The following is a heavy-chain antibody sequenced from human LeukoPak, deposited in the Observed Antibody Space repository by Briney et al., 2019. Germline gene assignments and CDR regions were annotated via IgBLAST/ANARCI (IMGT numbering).Heavy chain of an antibody. CDR1: GFTFSSYE. V-gene: IGHV3-48*03. CDR2: ISSSGSTI. D-gene: IGHD6-19*01. J-gene: IGHJ4*02. Sequence: PGGSLRLSCAASGFTFSSYEMNWVRQAPGKGLEWVSYISSSGSTIYYADSVKGRFTISRDNAKNSLYLQMNSLRAEDTAVYYCARDFSGWYRGVDYWGQGTLVPVSS. CDR3: ARDFSGWYRGVDY.